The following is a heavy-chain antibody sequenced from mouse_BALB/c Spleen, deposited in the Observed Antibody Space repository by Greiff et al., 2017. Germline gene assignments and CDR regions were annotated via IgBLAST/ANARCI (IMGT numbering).Heavy chain of an antibody. Sequence: EVMLVESGGGLVKPGGSLKLSCAASGFAFSSYDMSWVRQTPEKRLEWVAYISSGGGSTYYPDTVKGRFTISRDNAKNTLYLQMSSLKSEDTAMYYCARQGNYVVTTYAMDYWGQGTSVTVSS. J-gene: IGHJ4*01. CDR2: ISSGGGST. D-gene: IGHD2-1*01. CDR1: GFAFSSYD. V-gene: IGHV5-12-1*01. CDR3: ARQGNYVVTTYAMDY.